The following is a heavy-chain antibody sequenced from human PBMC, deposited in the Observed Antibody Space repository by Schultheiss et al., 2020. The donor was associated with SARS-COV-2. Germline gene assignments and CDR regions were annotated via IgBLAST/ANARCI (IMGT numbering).Heavy chain of an antibody. CDR3: ARDRGYYGYYYYGMDV. V-gene: IGHV4-59*01. J-gene: IGHJ6*02. Sequence: SETLSLTCTVSGGSISSYYWSWIRQPPGKGLEWIGYIYYSGSTNYNPSLKSRVTMSVDTSKNQFSLKLSSVTAADTAVYYCARDRGYYGYYYYGMDVWGQGTTVTVSS. CDR1: GGSISSYY. CDR2: IYYSGST. D-gene: IGHD3-22*01.